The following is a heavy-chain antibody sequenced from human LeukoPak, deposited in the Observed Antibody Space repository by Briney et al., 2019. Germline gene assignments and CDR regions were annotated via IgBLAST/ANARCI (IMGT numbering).Heavy chain of an antibody. CDR2: IYHSGST. D-gene: IGHD2-2*01. CDR3: ARHPAAIVYYMDV. J-gene: IGHJ6*03. V-gene: IGHV4-4*02. Sequence: SETLSLTCAVSGGSISSSNWWSWVRQPPGKGLEWIGEIYHSGSTNYNPSLKSRVTISVDKSKNQVSLKLSSVTAADTAVYYCARHPAAIVYYMDVWGKGTTVTVSS. CDR1: GGSISSSNW.